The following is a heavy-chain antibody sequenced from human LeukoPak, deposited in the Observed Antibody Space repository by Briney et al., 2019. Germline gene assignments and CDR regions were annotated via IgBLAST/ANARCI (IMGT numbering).Heavy chain of an antibody. J-gene: IGHJ6*02. Sequence: PSETLSLTCTVSGGSISSYYWSWIRQPAGKGLEWIGRIYTSGSTKYNPSLKSRVSMSVDTSKNQFSLNLSSVTAADTAVYYCVREMKGNYDVLTGYYHSYHYGLDVWGQGTTVIVSS. CDR3: VREMKGNYDVLTGYYHSYHYGLDV. D-gene: IGHD3-9*01. CDR1: GGSISSYY. V-gene: IGHV4-4*07. CDR2: IYTSGST.